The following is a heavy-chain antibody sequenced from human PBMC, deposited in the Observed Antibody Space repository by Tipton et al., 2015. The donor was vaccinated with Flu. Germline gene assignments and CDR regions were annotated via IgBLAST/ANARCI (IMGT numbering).Heavy chain of an antibody. CDR3: GSSITTDGGYYFDY. V-gene: IGHV3-15*01. CDR2: IKGKTDDETI. CDR1: GFLFSNAR. D-gene: IGHD6-13*01. Sequence: SLRLSCAASGFLFSNARMSWVRQAPGKGLEWVGRIKGKTDDETIDYSTPVKGRFTISRDDSTNTVFLQMNSLTTDDTAVYYCGSSITTDGGYYFDYWGQGTLVTVSS. J-gene: IGHJ4*02.